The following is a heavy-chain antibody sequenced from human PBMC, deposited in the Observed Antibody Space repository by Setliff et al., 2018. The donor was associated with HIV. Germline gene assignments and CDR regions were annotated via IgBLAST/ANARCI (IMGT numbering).Heavy chain of an antibody. CDR2: IDHSGST. CDR3: AREGARITIFGVVTALWYFDL. Sequence: SETLSLTCAVYGGSFTGYYWSWIRQPPGKGLEWIGEIDHSGSTNYNPSLKSRVTISLDTSKNQFPLKLSFVTAADTAVYYCAREGARITIFGVVTALWYFDLWGRGTLVTVSS. D-gene: IGHD3-3*01. CDR1: GGSFTGYY. J-gene: IGHJ2*01. V-gene: IGHV4-34*01.